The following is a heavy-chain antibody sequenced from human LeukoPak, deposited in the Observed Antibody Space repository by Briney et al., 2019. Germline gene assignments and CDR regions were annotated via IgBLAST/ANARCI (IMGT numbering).Heavy chain of an antibody. J-gene: IGHJ3*02. CDR3: ARDLSSRGYTYGTPAFTFDI. Sequence: LSGGSLRLSCAASGFTFSTYSINWVRQAPGKGLEWVSYISSDSSTIYYADSLKGRFTISRDNAKNSLSLLMNSLRAEDTAVYYCARDLSSRGYTYGTPAFTFDIWGQGTMVTVSS. V-gene: IGHV3-48*01. CDR1: GFTFSTYS. D-gene: IGHD5-18*01. CDR2: ISSDSSTI.